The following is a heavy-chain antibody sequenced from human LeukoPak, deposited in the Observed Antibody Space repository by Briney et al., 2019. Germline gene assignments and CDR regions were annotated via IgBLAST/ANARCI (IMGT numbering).Heavy chain of an antibody. D-gene: IGHD5-12*01. CDR3: ARDRGGYSGYEIDY. CDR2: INPNSGGT. CDR1: GYTFTGYY. Sequence: GASVKVSCKASGYTFTGYYMHWVRQAPGQGLEWMGWINPNSGGTNYAQKFQGWVTMTRDTSISTAYMEPSRLRSDDTAVYYCARDRGGYSGYEIDYWGQGTLVTVSS. J-gene: IGHJ4*02. V-gene: IGHV1-2*04.